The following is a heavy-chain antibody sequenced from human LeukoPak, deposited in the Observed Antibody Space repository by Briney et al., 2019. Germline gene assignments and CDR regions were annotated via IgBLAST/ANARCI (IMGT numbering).Heavy chain of an antibody. Sequence: ASVKVSCKASGYTFTGYYLHWVRQAPGQGLEWVVWINPNNGGTNYAQAFQGMVTMTSDTNISTAHMELSRLRFDDTAVYYCARGGSRSSGAFDIWGQGTMVTVSS. CDR3: ARGGSRSSGAFDI. J-gene: IGHJ3*02. CDR1: GYTFTGYY. CDR2: INPNNGGT. D-gene: IGHD6-13*01. V-gene: IGHV1-2*02.